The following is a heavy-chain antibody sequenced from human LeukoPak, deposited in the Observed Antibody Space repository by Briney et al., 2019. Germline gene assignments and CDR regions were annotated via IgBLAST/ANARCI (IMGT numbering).Heavy chain of an antibody. V-gene: IGHV3-23*01. CDR3: AKLPTIFGVADSFDI. CDR2: ISDRGKT. Sequence: GGSLRLSCEASGITFSSYDMSWARQAPGKGLEWISAISDRGKTDYADSVKGRFTISRDNSKNTLYLQLSSLRAEDTAMYYCAKLPTIFGVADSFDIWGQGTFVTVSS. D-gene: IGHD3-3*01. J-gene: IGHJ3*02. CDR1: GITFSSYD.